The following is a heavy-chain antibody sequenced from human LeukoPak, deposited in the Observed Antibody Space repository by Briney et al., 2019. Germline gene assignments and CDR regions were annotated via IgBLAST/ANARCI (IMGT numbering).Heavy chain of an antibody. D-gene: IGHD2-15*01. J-gene: IGHJ4*02. CDR2: ITSSGRTI. V-gene: IGHV3-48*03. CDR1: GFTFGSYE. CDR3: VREGAYCSGASCYFDY. Sequence: PGGSLRLSCAASGFTFGSYEMHWVRQAPGKGLEWVSYITSSGRTIYYANSVKGRFTISRDNAKNSLYLQMSSLRAEDTAVYYCVREGAYCSGASCYFDYWGQGTLVTVSS.